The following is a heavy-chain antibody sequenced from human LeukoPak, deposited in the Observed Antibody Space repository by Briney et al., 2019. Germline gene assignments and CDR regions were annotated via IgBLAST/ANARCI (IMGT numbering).Heavy chain of an antibody. Sequence: GGSLRLSCAASGFTFSSYGMHWVRQAPGKGLEWVAVISYDGSNKYYADSVEGRFTISRDNSKNTLYLQMNSLRAEDTAVYYCAKDLVTYGSDAMRLDPWGQGTLVTVSS. D-gene: IGHD3-10*01. CDR1: GFTFSSYG. CDR3: AKDLVTYGSDAMRLDP. V-gene: IGHV3-30*18. J-gene: IGHJ5*02. CDR2: ISYDGSNK.